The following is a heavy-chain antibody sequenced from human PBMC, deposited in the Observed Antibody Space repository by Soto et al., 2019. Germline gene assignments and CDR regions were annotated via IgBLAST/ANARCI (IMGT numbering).Heavy chain of an antibody. Sequence: SETLSLTCAVSGGSISSSNWWSWVRQPPGKGLEWIGEIYHSGSTNYNPSLKSRVTISVDKSKNQFSLKLSSVTAADTAVYYCAGPWAAPGDDYYYGMDVWGQGTTVT. D-gene: IGHD3-16*01. J-gene: IGHJ6*02. CDR2: IYHSGST. CDR1: GGSISSSNW. V-gene: IGHV4-4*02. CDR3: AGPWAAPGDDYYYGMDV.